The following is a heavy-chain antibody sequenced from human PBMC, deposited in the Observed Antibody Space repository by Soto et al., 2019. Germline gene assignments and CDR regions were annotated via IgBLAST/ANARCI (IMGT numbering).Heavy chain of an antibody. CDR1: GGTFSSYA. CDR3: SRDRGPSSGYYPYWFDP. V-gene: IGHV1-69*12. D-gene: IGHD3-22*01. J-gene: IGHJ5*02. Sequence: QVQLVQSGAEVKKPGSSVKVSCKASGGTFSSYAITWVRQAPGQGLEWMGGIIPIFGTANYAQKFQARVTSTADESTSTAFMELSSLRSEDTAVYYWSRDRGPSSGYYPYWFDPWGQGTLVTVSS. CDR2: IIPIFGTA.